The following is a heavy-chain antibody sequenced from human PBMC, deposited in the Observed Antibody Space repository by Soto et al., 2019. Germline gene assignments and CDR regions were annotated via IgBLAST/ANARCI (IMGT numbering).Heavy chain of an antibody. V-gene: IGHV1-3*01. J-gene: IGHJ5*02. CDR1: AYTFTTYG. CDR2: INAANGDT. Sequence: ASVKFYCKASAYTFTTYGIHWVRQAPGQRLECMGWINAANGDTKYSPKFQGRVTITRDTSASTAYMELSSLRSEDTAVYYCVRRHVSATGIDWFDPWGQGTLVT. CDR3: VRRHVSATGIDWFDP. D-gene: IGHD6-13*01.